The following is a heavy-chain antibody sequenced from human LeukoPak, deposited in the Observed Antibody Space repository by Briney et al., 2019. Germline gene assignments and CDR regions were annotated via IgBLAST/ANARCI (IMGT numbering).Heavy chain of an antibody. CDR1: GFTFSSYT. D-gene: IGHD6-19*01. J-gene: IGHJ4*02. CDR2: ISSSGGTI. V-gene: IGHV3-48*04. CDR3: AREIAVAGTGY. Sequence: QPGGSLRLSCAASGFTFSSYTMNWVRQAPGKGLEWVSYISSSGGTIYYADSVKGRFTISRDNAKNSLYLQMNSLRAEDTAVYYCAREIAVAGTGYWGQGTLVTVSS.